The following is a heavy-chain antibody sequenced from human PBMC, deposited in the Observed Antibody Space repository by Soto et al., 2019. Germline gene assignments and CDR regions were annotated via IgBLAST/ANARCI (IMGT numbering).Heavy chain of an antibody. CDR3: ARMETFGSLNWFDP. J-gene: IGHJ5*02. CDR2: MNPGSVDT. Sequence: QVQLGQSGAEVREPGASVKVSCKASGYSFTNHDVSWVRQATGQGLEWMGWMNPGSVDTGYAQKFQGRVTMTRDISIATAYMDLSSLRADDTAIYYCARMETFGSLNWFDPLGQGTLVTVSS. CDR1: GYSFTNHD. D-gene: IGHD3-16*01. V-gene: IGHV1-8*01.